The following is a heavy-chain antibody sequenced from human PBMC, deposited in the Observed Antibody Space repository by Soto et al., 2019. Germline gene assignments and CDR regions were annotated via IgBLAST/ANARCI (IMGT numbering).Heavy chain of an antibody. Sequence: GASVKVSCKASGGTFSSYAISWVRQAPGQGLEWMGGIIPIFGTANYAQKFQGRVTITADESTSTAYMELSSLRSEDTAVYYCASIVVVIPDAFDIWGQGTMVTVSS. CDR1: GGTFSSYA. V-gene: IGHV1-69*13. CDR2: IIPIFGTA. J-gene: IGHJ3*02. D-gene: IGHD3-22*01. CDR3: ASIVVVIPDAFDI.